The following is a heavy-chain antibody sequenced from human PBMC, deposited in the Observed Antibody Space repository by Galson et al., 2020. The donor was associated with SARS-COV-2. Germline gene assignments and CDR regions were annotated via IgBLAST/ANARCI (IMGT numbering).Heavy chain of an antibody. CDR2: IYPSGST. CDR3: GNGDYVGGIDS. Sequence: SETLSLTCTVSGASISSGSYYWSWIRQPAGKGLEWVGHIYPSGSTNYNPSLKSRLTLSLDTSKNQFSLELTSVTAADTAVYYCGNGDYVGGIDSWGQGSLVTVSS. J-gene: IGHJ5*01. D-gene: IGHD4-17*01. V-gene: IGHV4-61*09. CDR1: GASISSGSYY.